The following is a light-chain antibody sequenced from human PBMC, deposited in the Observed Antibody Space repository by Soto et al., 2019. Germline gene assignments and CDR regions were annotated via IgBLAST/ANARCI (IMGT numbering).Light chain of an antibody. J-gene: IGLJ3*02. CDR2: DTT. CDR1: TGAVTIDQY. V-gene: IGLV7-46*01. Sequence: QTVVTQEPSLTVPPGGTVTLTCGSSTGAVTIDQYPYWFQQKPGQAPRTMIYDTTNRPSWTPARFSGSLLGGKAALTLSGAQPEDEANYYCFLVYSGGAVFGGGTKLTVL. CDR3: FLVYSGGAV.